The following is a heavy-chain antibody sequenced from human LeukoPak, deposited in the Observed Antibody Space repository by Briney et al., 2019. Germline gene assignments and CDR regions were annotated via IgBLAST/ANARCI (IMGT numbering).Heavy chain of an antibody. V-gene: IGHV3-21*01. Sequence: GGSLRLSCAASGFTFSSYSMNWVRQAPGRGLEWVSSISSSSSYIYYADSVKGRFTISRDNAKNSLYLQMNSLRAEDTALYYCAREVSEGFDFWGQGTLVTVSS. J-gene: IGHJ4*02. CDR3: AREVSEGFDF. CDR1: GFTFSSYS. CDR2: ISSSSSYI. D-gene: IGHD3-22*01.